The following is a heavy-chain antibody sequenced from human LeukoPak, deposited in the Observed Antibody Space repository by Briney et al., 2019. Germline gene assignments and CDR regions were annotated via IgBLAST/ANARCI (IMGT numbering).Heavy chain of an antibody. CDR2: IKSKTDGGTT. CDR1: GFTFSNAW. Sequence: GGSLRLSCAASGFTFSNAWMSWVRQAPGKGLEWVGRIKSKTDGGTTDYAAPVKGRFTISRDDSKNTLYLQMNSLKTEDTAVYYCTTGDSVYLGWFDPWGQGTLVTVSS. D-gene: IGHD2-8*01. J-gene: IGHJ5*02. V-gene: IGHV3-15*01. CDR3: TTGDSVYLGWFDP.